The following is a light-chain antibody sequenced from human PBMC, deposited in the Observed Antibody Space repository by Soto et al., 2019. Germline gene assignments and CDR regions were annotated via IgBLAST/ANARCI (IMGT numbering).Light chain of an antibody. CDR3: AAWDDSLNGRVV. CDR2: TND. CDR1: SSNIGSNT. V-gene: IGLV1-44*01. Sequence: QSVLTQPPSVSGTPGQRVTISCSGNSSNIGSNTVHWYQQLPGTAPKLLIYTNDQRPSGVPDRFSGSKSGTSASLAISSLQSEDEADYYCAAWDDSLNGRVVFGGGIQLTVL. J-gene: IGLJ2*01.